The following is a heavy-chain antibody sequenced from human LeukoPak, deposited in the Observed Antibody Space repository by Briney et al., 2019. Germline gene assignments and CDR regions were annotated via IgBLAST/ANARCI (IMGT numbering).Heavy chain of an antibody. Sequence: GGSLRLSCAASAFSFSNYNMNWVRQAPGKGLEWVSSITSSGSYIYYADSVKGRFTISRDNAKNSLYLQMNSLRAEDTAVYYCARDGVYYDSSGLDYWGQGTLVTVSS. J-gene: IGHJ4*02. CDR3: ARDGVYYDSSGLDY. CDR2: ITSSGSYI. D-gene: IGHD3-22*01. CDR1: AFSFSNYN. V-gene: IGHV3-21*01.